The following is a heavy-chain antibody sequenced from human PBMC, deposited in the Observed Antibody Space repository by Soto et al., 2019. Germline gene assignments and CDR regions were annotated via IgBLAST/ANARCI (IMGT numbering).Heavy chain of an antibody. CDR3: ARRYGGTLGN. CDR2: IYYSGST. D-gene: IGHD4-17*01. Sequence: QVQLQESGPGLVKPSETLSLTCTVSGGSISSYYWSWIRQPPGKGLEWIGSIYYSGSTNYNPSLMRRVTLPVDTYKKQLSLKLSSVTAAYTAGYYCARRYGGTLGNGVQGTLVTVSS. CDR1: GGSISSYY. J-gene: IGHJ4*02. V-gene: IGHV4-59*08.